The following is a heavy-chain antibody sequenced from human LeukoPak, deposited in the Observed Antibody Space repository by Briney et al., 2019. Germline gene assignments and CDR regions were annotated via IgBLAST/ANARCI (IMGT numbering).Heavy chain of an antibody. V-gene: IGHV3-53*01. CDR3: AGDGFSSGSPYDAFDI. Sequence: GGSLRLSCAASGFTVSSNYMSCVRQAPGKGLEWVSVIYSGGSTYYADSVKGRFTISRDNSKNTLYLQMNSLRAEDTAVYYCAGDGFSSGSPYDAFDIWGQGTMVTVSS. CDR1: GFTVSSNY. CDR2: IYSGGST. J-gene: IGHJ3*02. D-gene: IGHD3-22*01.